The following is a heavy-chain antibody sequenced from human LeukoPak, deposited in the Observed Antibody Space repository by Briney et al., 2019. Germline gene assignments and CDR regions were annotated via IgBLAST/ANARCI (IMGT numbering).Heavy chain of an antibody. CDR1: GYTFTGYY. Sequence: ASVKVPCKASGYTFTGYYMHWVRQAPGQGLEWMGWINPNSGGTNYAQKFQGRVTMTRDTSISTAYMELSRLRSDDTAVYYCAREGEYYDFWSGPPPYNWFDPWGQGTLVTVSS. CDR2: INPNSGGT. CDR3: AREGEYYDFWSGPPPYNWFDP. V-gene: IGHV1-2*02. J-gene: IGHJ5*02. D-gene: IGHD3-3*01.